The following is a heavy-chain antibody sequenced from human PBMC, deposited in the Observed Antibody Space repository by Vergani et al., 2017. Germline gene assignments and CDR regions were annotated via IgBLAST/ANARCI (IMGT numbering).Heavy chain of an antibody. Sequence: QVQLVQSGAEVKKPGSSVKVSCKASGGTFSSYTISWVRQAPGQGLEWMGRIIPILGIANYAQKLQGRVTMTTDTSTSTAYMELRSLRSDDTAVYYCARCEYSGSYYFWFDPWGQGTLVTVSS. CDR2: IIPILGIA. CDR3: ARCEYSGSYYFWFDP. J-gene: IGHJ5*02. CDR1: GGTFSSYT. V-gene: IGHV1-69*02. D-gene: IGHD1-26*01.